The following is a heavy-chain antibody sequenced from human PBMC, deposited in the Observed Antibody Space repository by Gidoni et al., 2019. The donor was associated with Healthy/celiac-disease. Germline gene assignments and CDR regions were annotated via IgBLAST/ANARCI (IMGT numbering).Heavy chain of an antibody. V-gene: IGHV6-1*01. J-gene: IGHJ6*02. CDR1: GDSVSSNSAA. Sequence: LTCAISGDSVSSNSAAWHWIRQSPSRGLEWLGRTYYRSKWYNDYAVSVKSRITINPDTSKNQFSLQLNSVTPEDTAVYYCARAYVVYYDFWSGNQGYGMDVWGQGTTVTVSS. D-gene: IGHD3-3*01. CDR2: TYYRSKWYN. CDR3: ARAYVVYYDFWSGNQGYGMDV.